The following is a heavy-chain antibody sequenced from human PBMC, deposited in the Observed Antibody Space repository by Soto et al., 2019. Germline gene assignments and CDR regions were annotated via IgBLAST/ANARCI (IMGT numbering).Heavy chain of an antibody. Sequence: ASVKVSCKAPGYTFTSYGISWVRQAPGQGLEWMGWISAYNGNTNYAQKLQGRVTMTTDTSTSTAYMELRSLRSDDTAVYYCAREWFGDSGEYFDYWGQGTLVTVSS. CDR2: ISAYNGNT. CDR1: GYTFTSYG. V-gene: IGHV1-18*01. J-gene: IGHJ4*02. CDR3: AREWFGDSGEYFDY. D-gene: IGHD3-10*01.